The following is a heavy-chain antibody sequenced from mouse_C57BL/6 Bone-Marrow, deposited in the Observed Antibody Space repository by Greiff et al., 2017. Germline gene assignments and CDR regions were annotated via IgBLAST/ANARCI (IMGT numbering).Heavy chain of an antibody. CDR3: ARYNRICYYSDVFDY. V-gene: IGHV7-3*01. D-gene: IGHD1-1*01. J-gene: IGHJ2*01. CDR2: ISNKANGYTT. Sequence: EVMLVESGGGLVQPGGSLSLSCAASGFTFTDYYMSWVRQPPGKALEWLGFISNKANGYTTEYSASVKGRLTISRDNSQSILYLQINALRAEASAAYYFARYNRICYYSDVFDYWGQGTTLTVSS. CDR1: GFTFTDYY.